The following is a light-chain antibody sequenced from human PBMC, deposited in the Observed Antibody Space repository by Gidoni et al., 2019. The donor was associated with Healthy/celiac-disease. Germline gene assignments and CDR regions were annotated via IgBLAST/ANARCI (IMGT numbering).Light chain of an antibody. Sequence: DTVMTQPPDSLAVSLGERATINCKSSQSVLYSSNNKNYLAWYQQKPGQPPKLLIYWASTRESGVPDRFSGSGSGTDFTLTSSSLQAEDVAVYYCQQYYSTRTFXQXTKVEIK. CDR1: QSVLYSSNNKNY. CDR2: WAS. CDR3: QQYYSTRT. V-gene: IGKV4-1*01. J-gene: IGKJ1*01.